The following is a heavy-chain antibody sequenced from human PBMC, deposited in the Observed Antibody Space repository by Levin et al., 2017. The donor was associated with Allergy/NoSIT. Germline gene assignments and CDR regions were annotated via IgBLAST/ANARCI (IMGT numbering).Heavy chain of an antibody. V-gene: IGHV3-30*18. CDR3: AKDIGLGGSGSYQFSNYYYYYGMDV. D-gene: IGHD3-10*01. Sequence: GGSLRLSCAASGFTFSSYGMHWVRQAPGKGLEWVAVISYDGSNKYYADSVKGRFTISRDNSKNTLYLQMNSLRAEDTAVYYCAKDIGLGGSGSYQFSNYYYYYGMDVWGQGTTVTVSS. J-gene: IGHJ6*02. CDR2: ISYDGSNK. CDR1: GFTFSSYG.